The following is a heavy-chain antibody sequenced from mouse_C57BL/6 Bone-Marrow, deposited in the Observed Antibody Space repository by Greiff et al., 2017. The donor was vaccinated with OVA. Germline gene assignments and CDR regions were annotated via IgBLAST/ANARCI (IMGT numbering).Heavy chain of an antibody. CDR3: ARNGYGSSYDWYFDV. CDR2: IYPSDGST. J-gene: IGHJ1*03. V-gene: IGHV1-78*01. D-gene: IGHD1-1*01. Sequence: QVQLQQSDAELVKPGASVKISCKASGYTFTDHTIHWMKQRPEQGLEWIGYIYPSDGSTKYNQKFKGKATLTAAKSSSTAYMQLHSLTSEDSAVYFCARNGYGSSYDWYFDVWGTGTTVTVAS. CDR1: GYTFTDHT.